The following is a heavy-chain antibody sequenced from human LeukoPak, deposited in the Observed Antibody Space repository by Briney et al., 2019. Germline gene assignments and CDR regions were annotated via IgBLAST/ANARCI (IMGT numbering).Heavy chain of an antibody. D-gene: IGHD7-27*01. Sequence: SETLSLTCAVYGGSFSGYYWSWIRQPAGKRLEWIGRIYTSESTNYNPSLKSRVSISLDTSKNQFSLNLSSVTAADTAVYYCARYWGSNAFDIWSQGTMVTVSS. J-gene: IGHJ3*02. V-gene: IGHV4-59*10. CDR3: ARYWGSNAFDI. CDR1: GGSFSGYY. CDR2: IYTSEST.